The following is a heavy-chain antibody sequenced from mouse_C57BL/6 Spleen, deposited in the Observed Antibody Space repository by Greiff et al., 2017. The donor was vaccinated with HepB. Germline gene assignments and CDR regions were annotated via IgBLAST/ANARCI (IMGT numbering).Heavy chain of an antibody. D-gene: IGHD1-1*01. CDR2: IYPGNSDT. CDR1: GYTFTSYW. Sequence: EVQLQQSGTVLARPGASVKMSCKTSGYTFTSYWMHWVKQRPGQGLEWIGAIYPGNSDTSYNQKFKGKAKLTAVTSASTAYMELSSLTNEDSAVYYCTNTVVAEDAMDYWGQGTSVTVSS. CDR3: TNTVVAEDAMDY. J-gene: IGHJ4*01. V-gene: IGHV1-5*01.